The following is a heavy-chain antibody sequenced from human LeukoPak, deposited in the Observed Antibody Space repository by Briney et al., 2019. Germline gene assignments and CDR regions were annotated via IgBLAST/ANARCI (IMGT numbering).Heavy chain of an antibody. Sequence: AGGSLRLPCAAPGFTFSSYEMNWVRQAPGKGLEWVSYISSSGSTIYYADSVKGRFTISRDNAKNSLYLQMNSLRAEDTAVYYCARDYNLDYWGQGTLVTVSS. CDR3: ARDYNLDY. CDR2: ISSSGSTI. J-gene: IGHJ4*02. CDR1: GFTFSSYE. V-gene: IGHV3-48*03. D-gene: IGHD1-1*01.